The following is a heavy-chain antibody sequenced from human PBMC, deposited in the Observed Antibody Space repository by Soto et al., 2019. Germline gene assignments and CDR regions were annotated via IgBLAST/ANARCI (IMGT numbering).Heavy chain of an antibody. CDR3: AKDVVRSATMPCFDT. CDR1: GFTFINYA. Sequence: GGSLTLSCEASGFTFINYAMTWVRQAPGKGLEWVSGIDDAGAYTYYADSMKLRFTISRDNSKNTVYLQMNGIWVEDTAVYYCAKDVVRSATMPCFDTWGQGTLVTVSS. CDR2: IDDAGAYT. J-gene: IGHJ5*02. D-gene: IGHD2-2*01. V-gene: IGHV3-23*01.